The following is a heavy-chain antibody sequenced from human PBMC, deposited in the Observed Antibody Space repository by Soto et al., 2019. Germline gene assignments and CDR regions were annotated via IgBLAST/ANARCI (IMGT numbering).Heavy chain of an antibody. J-gene: IGHJ6*02. V-gene: IGHV5-51*01. CDR1: GYKFSTYW. CDR3: ARLSRDYGSGSYYSYGMDV. Sequence: PGESRKISCHGGGYKFSTYWIAWVRQMPGKGLEWMGIIYPVDSDTTYSPSFQGQVTISADKSNSTAYLQWSSLKASDSATYYCARLSRDYGSGSYYSYGMDVWGQGTTVTVSS. D-gene: IGHD3-10*01. CDR2: IYPVDSDT.